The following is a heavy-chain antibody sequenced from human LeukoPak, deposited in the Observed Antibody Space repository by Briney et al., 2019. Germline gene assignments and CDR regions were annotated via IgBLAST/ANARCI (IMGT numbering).Heavy chain of an antibody. CDR3: TTARLPFGY. J-gene: IGHJ4*02. V-gene: IGHV3-49*04. D-gene: IGHD4-11*01. Sequence: GGSLRLSCTASGFTFGDYAMSWVRQAPGKGLEWVGFIRSKAYGGTTEYAASVKGRFTISRDDSKNTLYLQMNSLKIEDTAVYYCTTARLPFGYWGQGTLVTVSS. CDR1: GFTFGDYA. CDR2: IRSKAYGGTT.